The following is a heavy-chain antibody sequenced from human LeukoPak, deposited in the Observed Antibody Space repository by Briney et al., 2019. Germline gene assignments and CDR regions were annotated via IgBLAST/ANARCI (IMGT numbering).Heavy chain of an antibody. Sequence: PGRSLRLSCAASGFTFSSYWVSWVRQAPGKGLEWVANIKEDGSQKYYVDSVKGRFTISRDNAKNSLFLQMNSLRAEDTAVYYCARDCGGDCDYAFDIWGQGTMVTVSS. CDR2: IKEDGSQK. CDR1: GFTFSSYW. CDR3: ARDCGGDCDYAFDI. J-gene: IGHJ3*02. V-gene: IGHV3-7*04. D-gene: IGHD2-21*02.